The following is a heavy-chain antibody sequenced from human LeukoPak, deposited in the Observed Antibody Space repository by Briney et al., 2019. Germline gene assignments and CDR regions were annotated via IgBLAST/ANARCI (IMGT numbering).Heavy chain of an antibody. CDR1: GGSISSYY. CDR3: ARAGIVVALDY. D-gene: IGHD3-22*01. Sequence: PSETLSLTCTVSGGSISSYYWSWMRQPPGKGLEWIGYIYYSGSTNYNPSLKSRVTISVDTSKNQFSQKLSSVTAADTAVYYCARAGIVVALDYWGQGTLVTVSS. J-gene: IGHJ4*02. CDR2: IYYSGST. V-gene: IGHV4-59*01.